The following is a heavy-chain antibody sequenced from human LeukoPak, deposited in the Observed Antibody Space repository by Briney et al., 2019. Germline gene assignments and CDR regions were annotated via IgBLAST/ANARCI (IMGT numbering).Heavy chain of an antibody. Sequence: ASVKVSCKASGYTFTGYYMHWVRQAPGQGLEWMGWTNPNSGGTNYAQKFQGRVTMTRDTSISTAYMELSRLRSDDTAVYYCARKYCSSTSCYRHYYYYMDVWGKGTTVIVSS. CDR3: ARKYCSSTSCYRHYYYYMDV. V-gene: IGHV1-2*02. CDR1: GYTFTGYY. D-gene: IGHD2-2*01. J-gene: IGHJ6*03. CDR2: TNPNSGGT.